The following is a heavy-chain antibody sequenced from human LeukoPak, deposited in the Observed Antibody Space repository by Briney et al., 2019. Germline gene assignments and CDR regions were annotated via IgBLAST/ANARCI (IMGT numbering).Heavy chain of an antibody. V-gene: IGHV3-48*01. CDR2: ISSSSSTI. CDR3: ARDEWWELFD. D-gene: IGHD2-15*01. CDR1: GFTFSSYA. J-gene: IGHJ4*02. Sequence: GGSLRLSCAASGFTFSSYAMHWVRQAPGKGLEWVSYISSSSSTIYYADSVKGRFTISRDNAKNSLYLQMNSLRAEDTAVYYCARDEWWELFDWGQGTLVTVSS.